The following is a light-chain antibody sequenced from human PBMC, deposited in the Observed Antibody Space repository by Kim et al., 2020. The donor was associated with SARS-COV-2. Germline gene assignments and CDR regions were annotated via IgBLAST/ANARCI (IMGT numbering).Light chain of an antibody. CDR2: QDD. V-gene: IGLV3-1*01. Sequence: SVSTVQTATIICSGDKLENNYAFWYQQKSGPSPVLVIYQDDKRPSGIPERFSGSNSGNTATLTISGTQTIDEADYYCQSWDDTTAVFGGGTQLTVL. CDR1: KLENNY. J-gene: IGLJ2*01. CDR3: QSWDDTTAV.